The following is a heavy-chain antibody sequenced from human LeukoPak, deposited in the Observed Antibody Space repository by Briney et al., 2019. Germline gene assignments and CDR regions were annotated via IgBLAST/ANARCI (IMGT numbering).Heavy chain of an antibody. V-gene: IGHV3-23*01. CDR3: AKSHVSTATGTGRYFDY. CDR1: GLTVSNSA. J-gene: IGHJ4*02. D-gene: IGHD3-9*01. Sequence: GGSLRLSCAVSGLTVSNSAMSWVRQAPGKGLEWVSAISVGSDVIYYADSVKGRFAISRDNSKHTVYLQMDSLRAEDTAVYYCAKSHVSTATGTGRYFDYWGQGTLVTVSS. CDR2: ISVGSDVI.